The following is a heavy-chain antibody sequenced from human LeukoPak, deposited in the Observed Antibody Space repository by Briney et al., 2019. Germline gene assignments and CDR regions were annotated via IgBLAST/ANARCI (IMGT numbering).Heavy chain of an antibody. Sequence: SETLSLTCTVSGGSLSSYYWSWIRQPPGKGLEWIGYIYYSGSTNYNPSLKSRGTISVDTSKNQFSLKLSSVTAADTAVYYCARTNSENYDILTGYSNWFDPWGQGTLVTVSS. CDR1: GGSLSSYY. D-gene: IGHD3-9*01. V-gene: IGHV4-59*01. J-gene: IGHJ5*02. CDR3: ARTNSENYDILTGYSNWFDP. CDR2: IYYSGST.